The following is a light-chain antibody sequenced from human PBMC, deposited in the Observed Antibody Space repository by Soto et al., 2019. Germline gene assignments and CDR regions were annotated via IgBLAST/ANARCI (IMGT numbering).Light chain of an antibody. CDR3: QQYDNLPRDT. V-gene: IGKV1-27*01. CDR1: QAISNY. J-gene: IGKJ2*01. CDR2: AAS. Sequence: DIQMTQSPSSLSASVGDRVTITCRASQAISNYLAWYQQKPGKIPKLLIYAASALQSGVASRFSGSGSGTDFTLTISSLQPEDVATYYCQQYDNLPRDTFGQGTKLEIK.